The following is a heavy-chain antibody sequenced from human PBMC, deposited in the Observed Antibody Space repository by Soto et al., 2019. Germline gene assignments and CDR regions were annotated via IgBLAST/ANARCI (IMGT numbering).Heavy chain of an antibody. CDR3: ARARYYDFWSGYYYFDY. Sequence: SVKVACKASGGTFSSYAISWVRQAPGQGLEWMGGIIPIFGTANYAQKFQGRVTITADESTSTAYMELSSLRSEDTAVYYCARARYYDFWSGYYYFDYWGQGTLVTVSS. V-gene: IGHV1-69*13. CDR1: GGTFSSYA. D-gene: IGHD3-3*01. J-gene: IGHJ4*02. CDR2: IIPIFGTA.